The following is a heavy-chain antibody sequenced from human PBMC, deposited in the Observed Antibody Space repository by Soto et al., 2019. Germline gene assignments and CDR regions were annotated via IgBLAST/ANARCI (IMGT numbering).Heavy chain of an antibody. CDR3: ARGSQSVRFLEWTY. V-gene: IGHV1-18*01. Sequence: QVELVQSGAEVKKPGASVKVSCKASGYNFTTYGLTWVRQAPGQGLEWMGWISVYNGNTHYAQKFQGRVTMSRDTSTSTAFLELKSLTSDYTAVYYCARGSQSVRFLEWTYWGQGTLVTVSS. CDR2: ISVYNGNT. D-gene: IGHD3-3*01. J-gene: IGHJ4*02. CDR1: GYNFTTYG.